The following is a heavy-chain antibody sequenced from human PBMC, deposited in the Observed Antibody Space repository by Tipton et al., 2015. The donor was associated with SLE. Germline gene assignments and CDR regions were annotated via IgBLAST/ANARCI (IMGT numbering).Heavy chain of an antibody. J-gene: IGHJ4*02. Sequence: TLSLTCTVSGDSISSFYWNWFRQPPGKGLEWIGCIYNSGITKYNPSLKSRVTISVDTSKNQFSLKLSSVTAADTAVYYCARASTSCGYFDYWGQGTLVTVSS. CDR1: GDSISSFY. CDR3: ARASTSCGYFDY. V-gene: IGHV4-59*01. CDR2: IYNSGIT. D-gene: IGHD2-21*01.